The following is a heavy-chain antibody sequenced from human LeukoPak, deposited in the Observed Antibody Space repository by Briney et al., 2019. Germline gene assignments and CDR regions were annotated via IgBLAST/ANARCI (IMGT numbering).Heavy chain of an antibody. Sequence: GGSLRLSCAASGFTFSSYAMSWVRQAPGKGLEWVSAISGSGGSTYYADSVKGRFTISRDNSKNTLYLQMNSLRAEDTAVYYCAKDQIRGLYSSSDYWGQGTLVTVSS. V-gene: IGHV3-23*01. CDR3: AKDQIRGLYSSSDY. J-gene: IGHJ4*02. CDR2: ISGSGGST. D-gene: IGHD6-6*01. CDR1: GFTFSSYA.